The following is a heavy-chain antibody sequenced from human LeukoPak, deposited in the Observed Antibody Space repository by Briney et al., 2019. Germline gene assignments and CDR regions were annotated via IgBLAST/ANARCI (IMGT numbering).Heavy chain of an antibody. V-gene: IGHV1-69*13. CDR1: GYTFTSYA. Sequence: GASVKVSCKASGYTFTSYAISWVRQAPGQGLEWMGGIIPIFGTANYAQKFQGRVTITADESTSTAYMELSSLRSEDTAVYYCARVSDYYDSSGYYVGAFDIWGQGTMVTVSS. CDR2: IIPIFGTA. J-gene: IGHJ3*02. D-gene: IGHD3-22*01. CDR3: ARVSDYYDSSGYYVGAFDI.